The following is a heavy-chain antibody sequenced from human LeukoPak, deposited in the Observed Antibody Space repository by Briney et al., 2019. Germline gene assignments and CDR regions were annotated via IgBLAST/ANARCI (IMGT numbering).Heavy chain of an antibody. J-gene: IGHJ6*03. D-gene: IGHD1-14*01. CDR2: IYTSGST. Sequence: SETLSLTCTVSGGSISSYYWSWIRQPPGKGLEWIGYIYTSGSTNYNPSLKSQVTISVDTSKNRFSLKLSSVTAADTAVYYCARIRNYYMDVWGKGTTVTVSS. CDR1: GGSISSYY. CDR3: ARIRNYYMDV. V-gene: IGHV4-4*09.